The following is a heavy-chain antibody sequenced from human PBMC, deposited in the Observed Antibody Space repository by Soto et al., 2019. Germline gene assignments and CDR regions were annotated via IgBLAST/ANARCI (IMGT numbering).Heavy chain of an antibody. CDR3: ARGEQLVHFDS. CDR1: GARLSNYV. CDR2: INPNGGGT. D-gene: IGHD6-6*01. Sequence: SVEVSCQECGARLSNYVSSWARQAPGQGLEWMGRINPNGGGTNYAQKFEGWVTMTTDTSISTAYMELSRLNFDDTAVYYCARGEQLVHFDSWGQGTLVTVSS. J-gene: IGHJ4*01. V-gene: IGHV1-2*04.